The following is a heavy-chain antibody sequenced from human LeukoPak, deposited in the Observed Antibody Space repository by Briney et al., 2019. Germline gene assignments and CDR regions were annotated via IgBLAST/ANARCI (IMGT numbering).Heavy chain of an antibody. CDR2: ISGSGGST. CDR3: ANGQLADY. CDR1: GFTFSSYA. V-gene: IGHV3-23*01. J-gene: IGHJ4*02. D-gene: IGHD1-1*01. Sequence: LSGGSLRLSCAASGFTFSSYAMSWVRQAPVKGLEWVSAISGSGGSTYYADSVKGRFTISRDNSKNTLYLQMNSLRAEDTAVYYCANGQLADYWGQGTLVTVSS.